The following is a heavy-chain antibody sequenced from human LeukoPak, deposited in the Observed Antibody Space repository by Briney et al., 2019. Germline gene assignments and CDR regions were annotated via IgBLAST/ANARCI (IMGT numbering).Heavy chain of an antibody. Sequence: GRSLRLSCAASGFTFSSYGMHWVRQAPGKGLEWVAVISYDGGNKYYADSVKGRFTISRDNSKNTLYLQMNSLRAEDTAVYYCAKDVQWFGETYYFDYWGQGTLVTVSS. D-gene: IGHD3-10*01. CDR2: ISYDGGNK. CDR1: GFTFSSYG. V-gene: IGHV3-30*18. CDR3: AKDVQWFGETYYFDY. J-gene: IGHJ4*02.